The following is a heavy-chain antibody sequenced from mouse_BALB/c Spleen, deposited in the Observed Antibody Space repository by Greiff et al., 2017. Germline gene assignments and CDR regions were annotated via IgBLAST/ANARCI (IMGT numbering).Heavy chain of an antibody. J-gene: IGHJ4*01. V-gene: IGHV5-9-4*01. CDR1: GFTFSSYA. Sequence: EVKLVESGGGLVKPGGSLKLSCAASGFTFSSYAMSWVRQSPEKRLEWVAEISSGGSYTYYPDTVTGRFTISRDNAKNTLYLEMSSLRSEDTAMYYCARWGGNYNDYYAMDYWGQGTSVTVSS. CDR3: ARWGGNYNDYYAMDY. CDR2: ISSGGSYT. D-gene: IGHD2-1*01.